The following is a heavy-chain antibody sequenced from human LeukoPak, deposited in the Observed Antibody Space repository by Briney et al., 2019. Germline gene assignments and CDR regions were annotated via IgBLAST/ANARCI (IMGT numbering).Heavy chain of an antibody. D-gene: IGHD3-22*01. CDR1: GFTFNNYA. Sequence: GGSLRLSCAASGFTFNNYAMSWVRQAPGKGLEWVAVISYDGSNKYYADSVKGRFTISRDNSKNTLYLQMNSLRAEDTAVYYCARDPYYDSSGYYLNWGQGTLVTVSS. J-gene: IGHJ4*02. CDR2: ISYDGSNK. CDR3: ARDPYYDSSGYYLN. V-gene: IGHV3-30-3*01.